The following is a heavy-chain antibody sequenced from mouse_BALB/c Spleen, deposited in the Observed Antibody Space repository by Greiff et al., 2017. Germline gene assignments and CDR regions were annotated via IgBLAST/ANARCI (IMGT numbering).Heavy chain of an antibody. D-gene: IGHD2-4*01. CDR1: GYTFTSYW. Sequence: QVQLQQPGAELVRPGASVKLSCKASGYTFTSYWINWVKQRPGQGLEWIGNIYPSDSYTNYNQKFKDKATLTVDKSSSTAYMQLSSPTSEDSAVYYCTRSGADYDEFAYWGQGTLVTVSA. CDR2: IYPSDSYT. V-gene: IGHV1-69*02. J-gene: IGHJ3*01. CDR3: TRSGADYDEFAY.